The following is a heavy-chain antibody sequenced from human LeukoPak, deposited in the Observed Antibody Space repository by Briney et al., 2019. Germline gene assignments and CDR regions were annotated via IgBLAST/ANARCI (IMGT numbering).Heavy chain of an antibody. V-gene: IGHV5-51*01. Sequence: GESLKISCKGSGYSLTSYWIGWVRQMPGKGLEWMGIIYPGDSDTRYSPSFQGQVTISADKSISTAYLQWSSLKASDTAMYYCARHIEDYYDSSGYYPPYYFDYWGQGTLVTVSS. CDR3: ARHIEDYYDSSGYYPPYYFDY. CDR2: IYPGDSDT. CDR1: GYSLTSYW. D-gene: IGHD3-22*01. J-gene: IGHJ4*02.